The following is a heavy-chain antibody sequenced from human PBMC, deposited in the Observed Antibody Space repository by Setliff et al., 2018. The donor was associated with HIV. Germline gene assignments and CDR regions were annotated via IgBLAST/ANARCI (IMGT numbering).Heavy chain of an antibody. CDR1: GYTFTNYA. Sequence: ASVKVSCKASGYTFTNYAIHWVRQAPGQRLEWMGWINAGNGDTKYSQKFQGRVTITTDTSASTAYMELNSLSSEDTAVYYCARDSSSWSWAEYFQFWGQGTPVTVSS. V-gene: IGHV1-3*01. D-gene: IGHD6-13*01. J-gene: IGHJ1*01. CDR3: ARDSSSWSWAEYFQF. CDR2: INAGNGDT.